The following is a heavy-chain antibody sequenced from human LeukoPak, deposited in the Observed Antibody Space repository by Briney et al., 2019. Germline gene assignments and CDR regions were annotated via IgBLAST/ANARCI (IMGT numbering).Heavy chain of an antibody. CDR1: GYTFTSYG. V-gene: IGHV1-18*03. J-gene: IGHJ4*02. CDR3: ATKRIYYDSSGPNPIDY. Sequence: ASVKVSCKASGYTFTSYGISWVRQAPGQGLEWMGWISAYNGNTNYAQKLQGRVTMTEDTSTDTAYMELSSLRSEDMAVYYCATKRIYYDSSGPNPIDYWGQGTLVTVSS. CDR2: ISAYNGNT. D-gene: IGHD3-22*01.